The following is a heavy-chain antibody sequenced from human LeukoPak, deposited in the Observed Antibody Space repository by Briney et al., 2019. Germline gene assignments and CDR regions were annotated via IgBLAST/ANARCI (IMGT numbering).Heavy chain of an antibody. CDR3: ASGNLDSRYAQLNYFDY. V-gene: IGHV3-21*01. D-gene: IGHD2-15*01. CDR2: ISSSGSYI. Sequence: PGESVRLSCAASGFTFSSYSMNWVPQAPGKGLEWVSSISSSGSYIYYADSEKGRFTISRDNAKNSLYLQMNSLRAEDTAVYYCASGNLDSRYAQLNYFDYWGQGTLVTVSS. J-gene: IGHJ4*02. CDR1: GFTFSSYS.